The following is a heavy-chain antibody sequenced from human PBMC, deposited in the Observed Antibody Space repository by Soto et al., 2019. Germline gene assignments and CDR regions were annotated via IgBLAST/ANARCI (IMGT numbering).Heavy chain of an antibody. CDR1: GDSVSSNSAA. CDR3: ARDQVAHYSSGWYGWFDP. J-gene: IGHJ5*02. CDR2: TYYRSKWYN. D-gene: IGHD6-19*01. V-gene: IGHV6-1*01. Sequence: SQTLSLTCAISGDSVSSNSAAWNWIRQSPSRGLEWLGRTYYRSKWYNDYAVSVKSRITINQDTSKNQFSLQLNSVTPEDTAVYYCARDQVAHYSSGWYGWFDPWGQGTPVTVSS.